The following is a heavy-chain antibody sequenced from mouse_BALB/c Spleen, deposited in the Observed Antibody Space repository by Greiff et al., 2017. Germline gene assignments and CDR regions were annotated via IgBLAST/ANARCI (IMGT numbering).Heavy chain of an antibody. Sequence: EVKLVESGGGLVKPGGSLKLSCAASGFTFSSYTMSWVRQTPEKRLEWVATISSGGGYTYYPDTVTGRFTISRDNAKNTLYLEMSSLRSEDTAMYYCARDGAPFDYWGQGTTLTVSS. CDR1: GFTFSSYT. CDR3: ARDGAPFDY. V-gene: IGHV5-9*04. J-gene: IGHJ2*01. CDR2: ISSGGGYT. D-gene: IGHD2-3*01.